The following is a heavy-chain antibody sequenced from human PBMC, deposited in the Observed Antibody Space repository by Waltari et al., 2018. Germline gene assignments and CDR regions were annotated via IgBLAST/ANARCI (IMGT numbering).Heavy chain of an antibody. CDR3: AREVVPAAKIVVNWFDP. J-gene: IGHJ5*02. V-gene: IGHV7-4-1*02. D-gene: IGHD2-2*01. CDR2: DTTNTLKP. Sequence: QVQLVQSGSEWKKPGASVKVSCKAYGYSFTNYAINWVRHAPGQGLELIGWDTTNTLKPTYTQCFTRRFVVSLDTSVSTAYLQINDLKAEDTAMYYCAREVVPAAKIVVNWFDPWGQGTQVTVSS. CDR1: GYSFTNYA.